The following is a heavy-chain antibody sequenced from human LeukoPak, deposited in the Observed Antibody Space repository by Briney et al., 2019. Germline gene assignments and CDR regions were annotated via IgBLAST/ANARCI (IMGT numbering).Heavy chain of an antibody. D-gene: IGHD3-22*01. Sequence: ASVKVSCKASGYTFTSYDINWVRQAPGQGLEWMGIINPSGGSTSYAQKFQGRVTMTRDTSTSTVYMELSSLRSEDTAVYYCARAGAVSGKYYYDSSGWIFDYWGQGTLVTVSS. CDR2: INPSGGST. V-gene: IGHV1-46*01. CDR1: GYTFTSYD. J-gene: IGHJ4*02. CDR3: ARAGAVSGKYYYDSSGWIFDY.